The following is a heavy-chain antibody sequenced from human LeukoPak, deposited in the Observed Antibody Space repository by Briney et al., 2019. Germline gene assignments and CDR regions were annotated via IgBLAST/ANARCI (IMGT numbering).Heavy chain of an antibody. V-gene: IGHV3-23*01. CDR1: GFTFSSYA. CDR2: ISGSGGST. D-gene: IGHD3-10*01. Sequence: GGSLRLSCAASGFTFSSYAMSWVRQAPGKGLEWVSAISGSGGSTYYADSVKGRFFISRDNSKNTVHLEMNSLRAEDTAVYYCAKDSFIVVRGVGSDDGFAVWGQGTMVTVSS. J-gene: IGHJ3*01. CDR3: AKDSFIVVRGVGSDDGFAV.